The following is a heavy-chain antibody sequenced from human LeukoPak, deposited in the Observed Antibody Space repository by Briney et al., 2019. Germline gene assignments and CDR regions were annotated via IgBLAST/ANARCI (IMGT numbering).Heavy chain of an antibody. D-gene: IGHD1-7*01. J-gene: IGHJ4*02. CDR1: GGTFSSYA. V-gene: IGHV1-69*13. CDR2: IIPIFGTA. Sequence: AASVKVSCKASGGTFSSYAISWVRQAPGQGLEWMGGIIPIFGTANYAQKFQGRVTITADESTSTAYMELSSLRSEDTAVYYCARGGGSITGTTSLFDYWGQGTLVTVSS. CDR3: ARGGGSITGTTSLFDY.